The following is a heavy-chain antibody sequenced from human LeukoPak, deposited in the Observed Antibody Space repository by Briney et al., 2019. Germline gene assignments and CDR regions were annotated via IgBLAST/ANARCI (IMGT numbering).Heavy chain of an antibody. CDR2: IWYDGSNK. CDR3: ARGARLGSTDAFDI. Sequence: GGSLRLSCAASGFTFSSYGMHWVRQAPGKGLEWVAVIWYDGSNKYYADSVKGRFTISRDNSKNTLYLQMNSLRAEDTAVYYCARGARLGSTDAFDIWGQGTMVTVSS. V-gene: IGHV3-33*01. J-gene: IGHJ3*02. D-gene: IGHD1-26*01. CDR1: GFTFSSYG.